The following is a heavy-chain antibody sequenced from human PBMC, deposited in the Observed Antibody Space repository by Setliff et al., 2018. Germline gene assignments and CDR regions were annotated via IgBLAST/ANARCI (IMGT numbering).Heavy chain of an antibody. J-gene: IGHJ4*02. CDR1: GGSFSDYY. CDR2: INQSGNT. CDR3: RFWSSYYKNDY. Sequence: SETLSLTCTVYGGSFSDYYWGWIRQSPGKRPEWIAEINQSGNTNYNPSLNSRVSVSVDTPTNQFSLKVFSVTAADTAVYYCRFWSSYYKNDYWAQGTLVAVSS. V-gene: IGHV4-34*01. D-gene: IGHD3-3*01.